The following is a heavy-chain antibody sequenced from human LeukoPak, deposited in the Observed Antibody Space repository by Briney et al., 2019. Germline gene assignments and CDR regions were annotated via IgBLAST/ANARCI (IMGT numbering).Heavy chain of an antibody. J-gene: IGHJ4*02. CDR2: TSSHGKYI. Sequence: GGSLRLSCAASGFTFSLYTMDWVRQAPGKGLEWVASTSSHGKYIAYADSLKGRFTISRDNAKNSLFLQMNSLRAEDTAVYYCARANVAGLHYFDYWGQGTLVTVSS. CDR1: GFTFSLYT. D-gene: IGHD6-19*01. CDR3: ARANVAGLHYFDY. V-gene: IGHV3-21*01.